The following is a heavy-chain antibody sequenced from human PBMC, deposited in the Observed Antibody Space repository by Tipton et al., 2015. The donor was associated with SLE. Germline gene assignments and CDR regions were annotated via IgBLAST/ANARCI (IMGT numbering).Heavy chain of an antibody. CDR3: ASGGILWYFDL. CDR1: GYSISSDYY. CDR2: INHSGST. D-gene: IGHD3-16*01. Sequence: TLSLTCTVSGYSISSDYYWGWIRQPPGKGLEWIGEINHSGSTNYNPSLKSRVTISVDTSRNQFSLKLSSVTAADTAVYYCASGGILWYFDLWGRGTLVTVSS. V-gene: IGHV4-38-2*02. J-gene: IGHJ2*01.